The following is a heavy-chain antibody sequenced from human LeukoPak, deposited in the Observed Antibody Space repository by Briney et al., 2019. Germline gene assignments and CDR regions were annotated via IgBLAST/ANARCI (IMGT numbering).Heavy chain of an antibody. CDR3: AKDRGYHYDSSGYYRMDAFDI. D-gene: IGHD3-22*01. Sequence: HPGGSLRLSCAASGFTFTSYAMSWVRQAPGKGLEWVSVIYSGGSTYYADSVKGRFTISRDNSKNTLYLQMNSLRAEDTAVYYCAKDRGYHYDSSGYYRMDAFDIWGQGTMVTVSS. CDR2: IYSGGST. V-gene: IGHV3-66*01. J-gene: IGHJ3*02. CDR1: GFTFTSYA.